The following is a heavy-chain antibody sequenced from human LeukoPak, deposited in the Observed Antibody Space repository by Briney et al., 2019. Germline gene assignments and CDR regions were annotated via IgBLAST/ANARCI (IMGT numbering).Heavy chain of an antibody. Sequence: PSETLSLTCGVSGGSISSTNWWSWVRQPPGQGLEWIGEISLSGVTNYNPSLKSRVTMSLDRSKNHLSLTLTSVTAADTAVYYCPRESGAFSPFGYWGQGTLVTVSS. D-gene: IGHD1-26*01. CDR2: ISLSGVT. V-gene: IGHV4-4*02. CDR1: GGSISSTNW. J-gene: IGHJ4*02. CDR3: PRESGAFSPFGY.